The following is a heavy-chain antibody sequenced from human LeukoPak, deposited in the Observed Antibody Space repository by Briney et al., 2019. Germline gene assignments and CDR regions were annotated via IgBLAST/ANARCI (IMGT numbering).Heavy chain of an antibody. V-gene: IGHV3-23*01. CDR3: GNSRGSYV. Sequence: GGSLRLSCAASGFTFSSYAMSWVRQAPGKGLEWVSAISGSGGSTYYADSVKGRFTISRDNAKNSVYLQMNSLRVEDMGVYYCGNSRGSYVWGQGTLVTVSS. CDR2: ISGSGGST. J-gene: IGHJ4*02. D-gene: IGHD3-16*01. CDR1: GFTFSSYA.